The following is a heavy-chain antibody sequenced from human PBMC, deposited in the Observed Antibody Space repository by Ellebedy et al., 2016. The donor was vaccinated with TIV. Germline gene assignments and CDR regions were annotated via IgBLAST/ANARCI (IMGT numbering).Heavy chain of an antibody. D-gene: IGHD2-15*01. V-gene: IGHV1-2*02. CDR2: INPNSGGT. CDR3: TRNGYDGGHGMDV. CDR1: GYTFTGYY. Sequence: AASVKVSCKASGYTFTGYYMHWVRQAPGQGLEWMGWINPNSGGTNYAQKFQGRVTMTRDTSISTAYMELSRLRSEDTAVYYCTRNGYDGGHGMDVWGQGTTVTVSS. J-gene: IGHJ6*02.